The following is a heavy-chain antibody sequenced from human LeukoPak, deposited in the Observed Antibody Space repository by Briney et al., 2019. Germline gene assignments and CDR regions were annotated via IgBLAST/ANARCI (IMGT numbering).Heavy chain of an antibody. D-gene: IGHD2-2*01. Sequence: GGSLRLSCAASGFTFDDYAMHWVRQAPGKGLEWVSLITGDGQTYYADSVKGRFTISRDNSKNSLFLQMNSLRTEDTALYYCAKPRFYCSSTNCRPHNYYGMDVWGQGTTVTVSS. CDR1: GFTFDDYA. CDR3: AKPRFYCSSTNCRPHNYYGMDV. V-gene: IGHV3-43*02. J-gene: IGHJ6*02. CDR2: ITGDGQT.